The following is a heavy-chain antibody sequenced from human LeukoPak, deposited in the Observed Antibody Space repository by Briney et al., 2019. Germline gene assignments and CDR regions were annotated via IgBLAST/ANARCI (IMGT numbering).Heavy chain of an antibody. CDR1: GDSVSSNSAA. V-gene: IGHV6-1*01. J-gene: IGHJ4*02. D-gene: IGHD1-26*01. Sequence: SQTLSLTWAISGDSVSSNSAAWNWIRQSPSRGLEWLGRTYYRSKWYNDYAVSVKSRMTINPDTSKNQFSLQLNSVTPEDTAVYYCARDSRLIVGATLFDYWGQGTLVTVSS. CDR3: ARDSRLIVGATLFDY. CDR2: TYYRSKWYN.